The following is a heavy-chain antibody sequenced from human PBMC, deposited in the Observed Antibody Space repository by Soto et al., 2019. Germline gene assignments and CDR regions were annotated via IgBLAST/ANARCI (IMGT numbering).Heavy chain of an antibody. CDR3: ASLGYCSSTSCYTDWFDP. Sequence: KASETLSLTCAVSGGSISSSNWWSWVRQPPGKGLEWIGEIYHSGSTNYNPSLKSRVTISVDKSKNQFSLKLSSVTAADTAVYYCASLGYCSSTSCYTDWFDPWGQGXLVTVYS. V-gene: IGHV4-4*02. CDR2: IYHSGST. D-gene: IGHD2-2*02. J-gene: IGHJ5*02. CDR1: GGSISSSNW.